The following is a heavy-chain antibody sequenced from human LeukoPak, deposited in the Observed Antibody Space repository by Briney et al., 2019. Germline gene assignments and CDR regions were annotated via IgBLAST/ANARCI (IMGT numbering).Heavy chain of an antibody. D-gene: IGHD6-19*01. CDR1: GFTFSSYS. Sequence: GGSLRLSCAASGFTFSSYSMNWVRQAPGKGLEWVSSISSSSSYIYYADSVKGRFTISRDNAKNSLYLQMNSLRAEDTAVYYCAKDGGIAVAGPTTYFDYWGQGTLVTVSS. CDR2: ISSSSSYI. V-gene: IGHV3-21*04. J-gene: IGHJ4*02. CDR3: AKDGGIAVAGPTTYFDY.